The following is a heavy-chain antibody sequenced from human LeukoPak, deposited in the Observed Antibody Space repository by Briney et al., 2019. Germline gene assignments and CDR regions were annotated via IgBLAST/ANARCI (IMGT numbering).Heavy chain of an antibody. J-gene: IGHJ3*01. CDR3: ARDPNGDYIGAFDF. V-gene: IGHV3-23*01. Sequence: PRGFLRLSCADPGFTFNNYAVMWVRHAQVQGMEWVSAITGGGWTYYADSVKGRFTISRDNSKNTLYLQMNRLRAEDTARYFCARDPNGDYIGAFDFLGQGTVVTVSS. D-gene: IGHD4-17*01. CDR2: ITGGGWT. CDR1: GFTFNNYA.